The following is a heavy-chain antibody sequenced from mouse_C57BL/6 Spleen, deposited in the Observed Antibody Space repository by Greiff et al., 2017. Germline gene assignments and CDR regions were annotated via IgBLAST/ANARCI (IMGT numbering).Heavy chain of an antibody. CDR1: GYSITSGYY. CDR3: ARDEGGAMDY. CDR2: ISYDGSN. Sequence: EVKLQESGPGLVKPSQSLSLTCSVTGYSITSGYYWNWIRQFPGNKLEWMGYISYDGSNNYNPSLKNRISITRDTSKNQFFLKLNSVTTEDTATYYCARDEGGAMDYWGQGTSVTVSS. V-gene: IGHV3-6*01. J-gene: IGHJ4*01.